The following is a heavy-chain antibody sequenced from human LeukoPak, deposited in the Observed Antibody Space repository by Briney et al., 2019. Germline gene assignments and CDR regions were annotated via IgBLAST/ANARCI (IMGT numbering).Heavy chain of an antibody. V-gene: IGHV3-33*06. CDR2: IWYDGSNK. Sequence: GGSLRLSCAASGFTFSSYGMHWVRQAPGKGLEWVAVIWYDGSNKYYADSVRGRFTISRDNSKNTLYLQMNSLRAEDTAVYYCAKDTSGSYPLLGCMDVWGQGTTVTVSS. CDR1: GFTFSSYG. D-gene: IGHD1-26*01. CDR3: AKDTSGSYPLLGCMDV. J-gene: IGHJ6*02.